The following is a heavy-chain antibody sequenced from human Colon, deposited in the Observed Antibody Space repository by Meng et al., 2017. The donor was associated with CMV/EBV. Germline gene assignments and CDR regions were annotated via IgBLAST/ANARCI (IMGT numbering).Heavy chain of an antibody. D-gene: IGHD1-1*01. Sequence: GESLKISCAASGFSFSSYTMNWVRQAPGKGLEWVSSINYRGSDIYYADSVKGRFTISRDNAKNSLYLQMNSLRAEDTAVYYCARALKPLGTRTGLDVWGQGTTVTVS. J-gene: IGHJ6*02. CDR1: GFSFSSYT. V-gene: IGHV3-21*01. CDR3: ARALKPLGTRTGLDV. CDR2: INYRGSDI.